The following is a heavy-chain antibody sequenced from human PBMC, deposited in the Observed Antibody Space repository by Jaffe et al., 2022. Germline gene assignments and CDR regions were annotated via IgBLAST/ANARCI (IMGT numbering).Heavy chain of an antibody. CDR1: GGTFSSYA. Sequence: QVQLVQSGAEVKKPGSSVKVSCKASGGTFSSYAISWVRQAPGQGLEWMGGIIPIFGTANYAQKFQGRVTITTDESTSTAYMELSSLRSEDTAVYYCARVRYSYGFYYYYYMDVWGKGTTVTVSS. CDR2: IIPIFGTA. V-gene: IGHV1-69*05. CDR3: ARVRYSYGFYYYYYMDV. J-gene: IGHJ6*03. D-gene: IGHD5-18*01.